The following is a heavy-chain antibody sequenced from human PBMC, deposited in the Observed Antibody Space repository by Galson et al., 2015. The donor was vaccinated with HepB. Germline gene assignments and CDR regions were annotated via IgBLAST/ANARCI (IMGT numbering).Heavy chain of an antibody. V-gene: IGHV3-21*01. Sequence: SLRLSCAASGFTFSSYSMHWVRQAPGKGLEWVSSISSSSSYIYYADSVKGRFTISRDNAKNSLYLQMNSLRAEDTAVYYCARASTIAAAAPFRYWGQGTLVTVSS. CDR3: ARASTIAAAAPFRY. D-gene: IGHD6-13*01. CDR1: GFTFSSYS. CDR2: ISSSSSYI. J-gene: IGHJ4*02.